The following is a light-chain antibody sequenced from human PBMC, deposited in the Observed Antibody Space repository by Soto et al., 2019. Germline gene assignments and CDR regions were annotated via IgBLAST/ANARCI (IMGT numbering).Light chain of an antibody. CDR1: SSDVGSYNT. J-gene: IGLJ2*01. V-gene: IGLV2-14*02. CDR2: EGS. CDR3: SSYTSSSTL. Sequence: QSALTQPASVSGSPGQSITIACAGTSSDVGSYNTVSWYQQHPGKAPKLMIYEGSKRPSGVSNRFSGSKSGNTASLTISGLQAEDEADYYCSSYTSSSTLFGGGTKLTVL.